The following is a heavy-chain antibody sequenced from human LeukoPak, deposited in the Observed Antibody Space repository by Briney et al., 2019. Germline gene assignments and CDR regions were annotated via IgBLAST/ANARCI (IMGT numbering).Heavy chain of an antibody. CDR1: GFTFSSYW. J-gene: IGHJ3*02. Sequence: PGGSLRLSCAASGFTFSSYWLHWVRQATGKGLVWVSRINSDGSSTSYADCVKGRFTISRDNSKNTLFLQMNSLRAEDTAVYYCARDDALGDNALDIWGQGTMVTVSS. D-gene: IGHD3-16*01. CDR3: ARDDALGDNALDI. V-gene: IGHV3-74*01. CDR2: INSDGSST.